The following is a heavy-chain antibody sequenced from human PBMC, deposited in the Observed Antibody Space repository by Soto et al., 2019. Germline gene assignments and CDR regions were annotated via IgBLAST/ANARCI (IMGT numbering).Heavy chain of an antibody. CDR3: ARCIAAAGPIDY. D-gene: IGHD6-13*01. V-gene: IGHV4-4*02. CDR1: GVSSSSSNW. Sequence: SETLSLTCAFSGVSSSSSNWLIWVRQPPGKGLEWIGEIYHSGSTNYNPSLKSRVTISVDKSKNQFSLKLSSVTAADTAVYYCARCIAAAGPIDYWGQGTLVTVSS. CDR2: IYHSGST. J-gene: IGHJ4*02.